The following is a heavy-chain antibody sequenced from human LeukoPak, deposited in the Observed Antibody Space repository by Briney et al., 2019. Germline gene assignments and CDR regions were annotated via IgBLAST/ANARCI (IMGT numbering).Heavy chain of an antibody. J-gene: IGHJ6*02. CDR3: ALMVVAGTEDGMDV. CDR2: ISGYDDGHT. CDR1: GYSFSAYG. Sequence: ASVTVSCKASGYSFSAYGISWVRQAPGQGLEWMGWISGYDDGHTNYAQALQDRVTITRDTSASTAYMELSSLRSEDTAVYYCALMVVAGTEDGMDVWGQGTTVTVSS. V-gene: IGHV1-18*01. D-gene: IGHD6-19*01.